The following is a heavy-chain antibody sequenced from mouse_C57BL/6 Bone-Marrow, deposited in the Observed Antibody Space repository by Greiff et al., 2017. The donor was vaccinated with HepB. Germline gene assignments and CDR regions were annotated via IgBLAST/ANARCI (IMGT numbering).Heavy chain of an antibody. CDR3: GKGPTDFDY. CDR2: IDPNRGGT. V-gene: IGHV1-62-3*01. CDR1: GYTFTSYW. D-gene: IGHD2-10*01. Sequence: VQLQQPGAELVKPGASVKLSSKASGYTFTSYWMPWVKQRPGRGLAWIGRIDPNRGGTKYNEKFKSKATLTVDKPSSTAYMQLSSLTSEDSAVYPHGKGPTDFDYWGQGTTLTVSS. J-gene: IGHJ2*01.